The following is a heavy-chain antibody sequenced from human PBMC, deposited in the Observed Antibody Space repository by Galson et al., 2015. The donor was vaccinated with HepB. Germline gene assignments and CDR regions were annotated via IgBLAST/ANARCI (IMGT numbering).Heavy chain of an antibody. J-gene: IGHJ4*02. CDR1: GYTFTNSD. CDR2: MNPDSGNT. CDR3: ARGRYCTSGACPYYFDN. D-gene: IGHD2-8*01. V-gene: IGHV1-8*01. Sequence: SVKVSCKASGYTFTNSDINWVRQATGQGLEWMGWMNPDSGNTGYAQKFQGRVTMTRNTSISTAYMELSSLRSDDTAVYYCARGRYCTSGACPYYFDNWGRGTLVTVSS.